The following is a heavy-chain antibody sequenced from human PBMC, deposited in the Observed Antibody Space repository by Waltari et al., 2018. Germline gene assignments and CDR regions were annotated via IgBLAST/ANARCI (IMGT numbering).Heavy chain of an antibody. D-gene: IGHD6-19*01. CDR1: GYTFTSYA. CDR3: ARDRLAGDFDY. V-gene: IGHV7-4-1*02. J-gene: IGHJ4*02. Sequence: QVQLVQSGSELKKPGASVKVSCKASGYTFTSYAMNWVRQAPGQGLGWMGWINTNTGNPACAEGCTGRFVLSLDTSVSTAYLQISSLKAEDTAVYYCARDRLAGDFDYWGQGTLVTVSS. CDR2: INTNTGNP.